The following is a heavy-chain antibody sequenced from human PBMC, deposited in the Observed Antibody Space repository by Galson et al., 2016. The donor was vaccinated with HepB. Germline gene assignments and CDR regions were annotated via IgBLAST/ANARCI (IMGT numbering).Heavy chain of an antibody. CDR1: GVTFSNYG. Sequence: SLRLSCAASGVTFSNYGMHWVRQAPGKGLEWVAFIWYDGNNKNYADSVKGRFTIPRDKSKNTLYLQMNSLRVEDTAVYYCARQGDTIGQFDYWGQGTLVTVSS. D-gene: IGHD3-16*01. CDR3: ARQGDTIGQFDY. V-gene: IGHV3-33*01. CDR2: IWYDGNNK. J-gene: IGHJ4*02.